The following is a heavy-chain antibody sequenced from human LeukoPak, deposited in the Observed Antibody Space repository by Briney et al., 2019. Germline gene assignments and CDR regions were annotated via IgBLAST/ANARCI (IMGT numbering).Heavy chain of an antibody. CDR3: ATGKPDYYDRRFDT. Sequence: ASVKVSCKVSGYTLTELSMNWVRQAPGKGLEWMGGFYPEGGETIYAQKFQGRVSMNEDTSTDTAYMGLSRLRSEDTAVYYCATGKPDYYDRRFDTWGQRTLVTASS. D-gene: IGHD3-22*01. J-gene: IGHJ5*02. CDR1: GYTLTELS. V-gene: IGHV1-24*01. CDR2: FYPEGGET.